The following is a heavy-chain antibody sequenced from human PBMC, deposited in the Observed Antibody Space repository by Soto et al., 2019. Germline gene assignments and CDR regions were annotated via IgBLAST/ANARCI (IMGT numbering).Heavy chain of an antibody. CDR3: GKDIVGYNSGSYLN. CDR1: GFTFSSYA. CDR2: ISGSDGST. D-gene: IGHD1-26*01. V-gene: IGHV3-23*01. Sequence: PGGSLRLSCAASGFTFSSYAMNWFRQAPGKGLEWVSVISGSDGSTYYADSVKGRFTISRDNSKNTLYLQMSSLRAEDTAVYYWGKDIVGYNSGSYLNWGQGTLVTVSS. J-gene: IGHJ1*01.